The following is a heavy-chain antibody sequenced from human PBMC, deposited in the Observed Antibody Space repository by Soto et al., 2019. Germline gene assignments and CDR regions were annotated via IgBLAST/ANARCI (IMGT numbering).Heavy chain of an antibody. J-gene: IGHJ3*01. CDR1: GFAFSSYS. V-gene: IGHV3-21*01. CDR2: ISSSSSYI. Sequence: GVSLRRSCAASGFAFSSYSMNWFRQAPGKGLEWVSSISSSSSYIYYADSVKGRFTISRDNAKNSLYLQMNSLRAEDTAVYYCARDGMGSSWTPEAFDLWGQGTMVTVSS. D-gene: IGHD6-13*01. CDR3: ARDGMGSSWTPEAFDL.